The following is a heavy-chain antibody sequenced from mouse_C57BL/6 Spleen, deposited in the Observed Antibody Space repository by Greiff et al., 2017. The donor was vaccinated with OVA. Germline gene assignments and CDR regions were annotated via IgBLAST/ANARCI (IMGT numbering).Heavy chain of an antibody. CDR1: GFSFNTYA. CDR2: IRSKSNNYAT. Sequence: EVQRVESGGGLVQPKGSLKLSCAASGFSFNTYAMNWVRQAPGKGLEWVARIRSKSNNYATYYADSVKDRFTISRDDSESMLYLQMNNLKTEDTAMYYCVRHTPGFAYWGQGTLVTVSA. CDR3: VRHTPGFAY. V-gene: IGHV10-1*01. J-gene: IGHJ3*01.